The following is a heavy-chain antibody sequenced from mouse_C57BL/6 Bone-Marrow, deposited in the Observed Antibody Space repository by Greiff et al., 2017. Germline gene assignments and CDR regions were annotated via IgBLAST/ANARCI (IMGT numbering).Heavy chain of an antibody. J-gene: IGHJ4*01. CDR3: VRYGSSHYYARDY. Sequence: QVQLQQPGAELVKPGASVKLSCKASGYTFTSYWMHWVKQRPGQGLEWIGMIHPNSGSTNYNEKFKSQATLTVDKSSSTAYLQLGSLTSDDSAVYYCVRYGSSHYYARDYGGQGTSVSVSS. V-gene: IGHV1-64*01. CDR1: GYTFTSYW. D-gene: IGHD1-1*01. CDR2: IHPNSGST.